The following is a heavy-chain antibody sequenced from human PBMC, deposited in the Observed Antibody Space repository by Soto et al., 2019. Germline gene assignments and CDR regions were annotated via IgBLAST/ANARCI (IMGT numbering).Heavy chain of an antibody. CDR3: ARGPPQGFDY. V-gene: IGHV3-21*01. Sequence: WGSLRLSCAASGFTFSSYSINCVRHSPWKGLEWVSSISSSSSYIYYADSVKGRFTISRDNAKNSLYLQMNSLRAEDTAVYYCARGPPQGFDYWGQGALVTVSS. CDR1: GFTFSSYS. CDR2: ISSSSSYI. J-gene: IGHJ4*02.